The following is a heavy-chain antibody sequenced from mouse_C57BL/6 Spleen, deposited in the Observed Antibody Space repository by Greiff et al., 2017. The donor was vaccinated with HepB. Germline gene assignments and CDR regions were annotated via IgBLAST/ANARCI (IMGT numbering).Heavy chain of an antibody. D-gene: IGHD1-1*01. V-gene: IGHV2-9-1*01. CDR3: ASLSYYGSSYWYFDV. CDR1: GFSLTSYA. Sequence: VKVVESGPGLVAPSQRLSITCTVSGFSLTSYAISWVRQPPGKGLEWLGVIWTGGGTNYNSALKSRLSISKDNSKSQVFLKMNSLQTDDTARYYCASLSYYGSSYWYFDVWGTGTTVTVSS. CDR2: IWTGGGT. J-gene: IGHJ1*03.